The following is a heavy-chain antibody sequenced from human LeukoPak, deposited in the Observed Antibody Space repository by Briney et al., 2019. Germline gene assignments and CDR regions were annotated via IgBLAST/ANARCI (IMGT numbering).Heavy chain of an antibody. V-gene: IGHV1-46*01. CDR2: INPSGGST. D-gene: IGHD4-17*01. Sequence: GASVKVSCKASGYTVTSYYMHWVRQAPGQGLEWMGIINPSGGSTSYAQKFQGRVTMTRDTSTSTVYMELSSLRSEDTAVYYCARDGWHGDYLNYWGQGTLVTVSS. CDR1: GYTVTSYY. J-gene: IGHJ4*02. CDR3: ARDGWHGDYLNY.